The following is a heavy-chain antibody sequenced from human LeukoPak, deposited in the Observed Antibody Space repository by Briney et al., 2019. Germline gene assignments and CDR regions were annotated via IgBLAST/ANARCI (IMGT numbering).Heavy chain of an antibody. V-gene: IGHV4-4*07. D-gene: IGHD3-22*01. Sequence: SETLSLTCTVSGGPIYSYHWSWIRQTAGKGLEWIGRLYPGVSTNYNPSLKSRVTMSVDTSKNQFALKLSAVTAADTAVYYCARLKFYDSTGYSPGHYMDVWGRGNTVTVSS. CDR3: ARLKFYDSTGYSPGHYMDV. J-gene: IGHJ6*03. CDR2: LYPGVST. CDR1: GGPIYSYH.